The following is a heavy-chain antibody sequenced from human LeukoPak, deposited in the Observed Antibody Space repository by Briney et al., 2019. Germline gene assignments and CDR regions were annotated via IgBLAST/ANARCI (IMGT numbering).Heavy chain of an antibody. D-gene: IGHD1-14*01. CDR2: IWYDGGNK. CDR1: GFTFGNSG. J-gene: IGHJ4*02. Sequence: GGSLRLSCAASGFTFGNSGMSWVRQAPGRGLVWVAVIWYDGGNKYYADSVKGRFTISRDNFRNTLYLQMNSLRAEDTAVYYCARGITTGILALDYWGQGTLVTVSS. V-gene: IGHV3-33*01. CDR3: ARGITTGILALDY.